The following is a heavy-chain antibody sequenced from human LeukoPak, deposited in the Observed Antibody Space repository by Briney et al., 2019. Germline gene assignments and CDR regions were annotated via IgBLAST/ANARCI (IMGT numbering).Heavy chain of an antibody. CDR2: MNRNSGNT. CDR1: GYTFTSYD. CDR3: ARAQDLTVTSY. J-gene: IGHJ4*02. D-gene: IGHD4-17*01. V-gene: IGHV1-8*01. Sequence: ASVKVSCKASGYTFTSYDINWVRQATGQGPEWMGWMNRNSGNTGYAQKFQGRVTMTRNTSISTAYMELSSLRSEDTAVYYCARAQDLTVTSYWGQGTLVTVSS.